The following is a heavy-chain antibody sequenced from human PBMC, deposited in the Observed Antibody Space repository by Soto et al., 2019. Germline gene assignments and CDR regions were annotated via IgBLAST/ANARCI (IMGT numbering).Heavy chain of an antibody. D-gene: IGHD5-18*01. J-gene: IGHJ6*02. CDR2: ISSSSSTI. V-gene: IGHV3-48*04. CDR3: ARDKAAYSSPVV. CDR1: GFTFKTYS. Sequence: GGSLRLSCVASGFTFKTYSMNWVRQAPGKGLVWVSYISSSSSTIYYADSVKGRFTISRDNAKNSLYLQMNSLRAEDTAVYYCARDKAAYSSPVVWGQGTTVTVSS.